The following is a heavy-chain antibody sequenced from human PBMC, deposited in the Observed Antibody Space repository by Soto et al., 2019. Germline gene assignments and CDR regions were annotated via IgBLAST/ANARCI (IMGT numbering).Heavy chain of an antibody. Sequence: QVQLVQSGAEVKKPGASVKVSCKASGYTFTSYGISWVRQAPGQGLEWMGWISAYNGNTNYAQKLQGRVTMTTDTATSTAYMERRRLRSDDTAVYYCARDLGRGSRLPAAPVDYWGQGTLVTVSS. V-gene: IGHV1-18*01. CDR2: ISAYNGNT. D-gene: IGHD2-2*01. J-gene: IGHJ4*02. CDR1: GYTFTSYG. CDR3: ARDLGRGSRLPAAPVDY.